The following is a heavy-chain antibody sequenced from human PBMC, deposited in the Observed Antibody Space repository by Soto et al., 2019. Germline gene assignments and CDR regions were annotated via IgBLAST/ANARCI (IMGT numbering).Heavy chain of an antibody. D-gene: IGHD2-2*01. CDR2: IIPIFGTA. J-gene: IGHJ6*02. V-gene: IGHV1-69*01. CDR3: TRDHDAWRSSTSRMDV. CDR1: GGTFSSYA. Sequence: QVQLVQSGAEVKKPGSSVKVSCKASGGTFSSYAISWVRQAPGQGLEWMGGIIPIFGTANYAQKFQGRVTITADESTSTAYMELSSLRSEDTAVYYCTRDHDAWRSSTSRMDVWGQGTTVTVSS.